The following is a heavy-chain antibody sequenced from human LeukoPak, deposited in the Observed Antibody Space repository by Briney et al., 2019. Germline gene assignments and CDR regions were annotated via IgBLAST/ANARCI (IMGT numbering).Heavy chain of an antibody. V-gene: IGHV1-18*01. CDR2: ISAYNGNT. D-gene: IGHD3-10*01. Sequence: ASVKVSCKASGYTFTSYGISWVRQAPGQGLEWMGWISAYNGNTNYAQKLQGRVTMTTDTSTSTAYMELRSLRSDDTAVYYCARNPNWFGDRNDALDIWGQGTMVTVSS. J-gene: IGHJ3*02. CDR1: GYTFTSYG. CDR3: ARNPNWFGDRNDALDI.